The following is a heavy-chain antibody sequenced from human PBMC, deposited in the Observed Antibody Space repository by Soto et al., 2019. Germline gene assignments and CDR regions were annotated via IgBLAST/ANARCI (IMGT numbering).Heavy chain of an antibody. CDR2: TYFRSKWYN. CDR3: AKGDNLWPNTCYAFDP. V-gene: IGHV6-1*01. Sequence: SQTLSLTCAISGDSVSSNTASWNWIRQSPSRGLEWLGRTYFRSKWYNDYAVSVKSRIIINPDTSNNQFSLQLNSVTPEDTAVYFCAKGDNLWPNTCYAFDPWGQGXMFTVSS. D-gene: IGHD2-2*01. J-gene: IGHJ5*02. CDR1: GDSVSSNTAS.